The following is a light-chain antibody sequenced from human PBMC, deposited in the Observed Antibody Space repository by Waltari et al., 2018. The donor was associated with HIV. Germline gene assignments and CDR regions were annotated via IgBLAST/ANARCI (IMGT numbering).Light chain of an antibody. CDR1: QHITNK. J-gene: IGKJ1*01. CDR3: QQYKYWPET. V-gene: IGKV3D-15*01. CDR2: DAS. Sequence: EVVLTQAPSTLSVSLGEGASLSCRASQHITNKLCWYQQKAGQAPRLLIYDASRSATAIPDRFSGSGSETEFNLTISRLVFEDVAVYVCQQYKYWPETFGQGTKVEIK.